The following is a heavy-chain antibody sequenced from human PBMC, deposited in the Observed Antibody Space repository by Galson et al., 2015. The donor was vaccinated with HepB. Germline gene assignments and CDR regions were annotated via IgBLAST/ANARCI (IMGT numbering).Heavy chain of an antibody. Sequence: SLRLSCAASGFTFSNPWMSWVRQAPGKGLEWVGRIKSKTDGGTTDYAAPVKGRFTISRDDSKNTLYLQMNSLKTEDTAVYYCTTSPPGWLDDAFDIWGQGTMVTVSS. J-gene: IGHJ3*02. V-gene: IGHV3-15*01. CDR1: GFTFSNPW. CDR3: TTSPPGWLDDAFDI. D-gene: IGHD6-19*01. CDR2: IKSKTDGGTT.